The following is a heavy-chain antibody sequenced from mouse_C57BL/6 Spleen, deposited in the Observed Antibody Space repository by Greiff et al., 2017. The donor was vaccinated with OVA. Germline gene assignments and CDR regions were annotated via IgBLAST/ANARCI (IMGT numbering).Heavy chain of an antibody. Sequence: QVQLQQPGTELVKPGASVKLSCKASGYTFTSYWMHWVKQRPGQGLEWIGNINPSNGGTNYNEQFRSKATLTVDKSSSTAYMQLSSLTSEDSAVYYCARGDYYGRAYFDVWGTGTTVTVSS. CDR3: ARGDYYGRAYFDV. J-gene: IGHJ1*03. CDR2: INPSNGGT. D-gene: IGHD1-1*01. V-gene: IGHV1-53*01. CDR1: GYTFTSYW.